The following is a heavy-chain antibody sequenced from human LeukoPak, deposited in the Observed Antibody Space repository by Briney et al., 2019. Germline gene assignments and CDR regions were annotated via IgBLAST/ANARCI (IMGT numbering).Heavy chain of an antibody. V-gene: IGHV4-59*01. CDR2: IYYSGST. CDR1: GGSISSYY. Sequence: SETLSLTCTVSGGSISSYYWSWIRQPPGKGLEWIGYIYYSGSTNYNPSLKSRVTISVDTSKNQFSLKLSSVTAADTAVYYCARGADPYYYDSRGYYLDYWGQGTLVTASS. D-gene: IGHD3-22*01. J-gene: IGHJ4*02. CDR3: ARGADPYYYDSRGYYLDY.